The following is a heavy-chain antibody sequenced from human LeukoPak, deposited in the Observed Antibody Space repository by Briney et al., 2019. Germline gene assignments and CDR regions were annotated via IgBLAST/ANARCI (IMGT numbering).Heavy chain of an antibody. CDR2: ISGSGGST. J-gene: IGHJ4*02. D-gene: IGHD6-13*01. CDR3: AKGGIRVKHSSSWYPSGDYFDY. CDR1: GFTFSSYA. V-gene: IGHV3-23*01. Sequence: GGSLRLSCAASGFTFSSYAMSWVRQAPGKGLEWVSAISGSGGSTYYADSVKGRFTISRDNSKNTLYLQMNSLRAGDTAVYYCAKGGIRVKHSSSWYPSGDYFDYWGQGTLVTVSS.